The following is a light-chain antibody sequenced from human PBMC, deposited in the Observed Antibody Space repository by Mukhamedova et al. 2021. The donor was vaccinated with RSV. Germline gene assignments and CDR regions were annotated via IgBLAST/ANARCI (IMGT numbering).Light chain of an antibody. V-gene: IGKV1-39*01. Sequence: WYQRRVHGKAPKPLIYGASNLQSGVPSRFSGSGSGTEFTLTIVSLQPEDFESYYCQQSYNYPFTFGPGSKVEIK. J-gene: IGKJ3*01. CDR2: GAS. CDR3: QQSYNYPFT.